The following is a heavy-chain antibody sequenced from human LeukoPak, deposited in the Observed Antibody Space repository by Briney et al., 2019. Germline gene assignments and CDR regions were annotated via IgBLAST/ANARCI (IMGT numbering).Heavy chain of an antibody. V-gene: IGHV4-34*01. CDR1: GGSFSGYY. Sequence: SETLSLTCAVYGGSFSGYYWSWIRQPPGKGLEWIGEINHSGSTNYNPSLKSRVTISVDTSKNQFSLKLSSVTAADTAVYYCARAWSCSGGSCYVALGYWGQGTLVTVSS. CDR2: INHSGST. D-gene: IGHD2-15*01. CDR3: ARAWSCSGGSCYVALGY. J-gene: IGHJ4*02.